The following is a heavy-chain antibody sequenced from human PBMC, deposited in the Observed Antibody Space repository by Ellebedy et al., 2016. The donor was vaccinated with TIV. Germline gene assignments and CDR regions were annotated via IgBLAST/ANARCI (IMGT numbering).Heavy chain of an antibody. CDR3: ARSDYGDSHFDY. CDR2: IHYGGST. CDR1: GDSISEYY. J-gene: IGHJ4*01. Sequence: MPSETLSLTCTVSGDSISEYYWNRVRQPPGKGLQWIGYIHYGGSTSYIPSLKSRVTMSLDTSKNQFSLRLSSVTPADTAVYYCARSDYGDSHFDYWGPGALVTVSS. V-gene: IGHV4-59*01. D-gene: IGHD4-17*01.